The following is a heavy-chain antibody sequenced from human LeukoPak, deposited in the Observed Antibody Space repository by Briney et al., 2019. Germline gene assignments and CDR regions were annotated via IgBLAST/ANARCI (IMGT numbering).Heavy chain of an antibody. CDR2: IYSSGNT. Sequence: SETLSLTCAVSGGSISNYYWTWIRQPPGKGLEWIGYIYSSGNTNYNPSLNSRVTISLDTSKNQFSLILRSLTAADTAVYYCARRYTASPGERFDYWGQGTLVTVSS. J-gene: IGHJ4*02. CDR1: GGSISNYY. V-gene: IGHV4-59*08. D-gene: IGHD2-2*02. CDR3: ARRYTASPGERFDY.